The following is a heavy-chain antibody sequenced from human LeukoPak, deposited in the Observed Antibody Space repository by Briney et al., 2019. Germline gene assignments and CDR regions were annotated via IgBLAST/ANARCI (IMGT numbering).Heavy chain of an antibody. Sequence: GALRLSCAASGFTFSSYAMSWVRQAPGKGLEWVSAISGSGGSTYYADSVKGRFTISRDNSKNTLYLQVNGLRAEDTAVYYCAKDLTGTTSLNYYYYGMDVWGQGTTVTVSS. V-gene: IGHV3-23*01. J-gene: IGHJ6*02. CDR2: ISGSGGST. D-gene: IGHD1-20*01. CDR3: AKDLTGTTSLNYYYYGMDV. CDR1: GFTFSSYA.